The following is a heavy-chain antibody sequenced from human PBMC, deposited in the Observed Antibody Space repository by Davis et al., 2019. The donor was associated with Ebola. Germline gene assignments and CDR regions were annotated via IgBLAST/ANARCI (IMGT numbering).Heavy chain of an antibody. CDR3: ARAREMATIGDYGMDV. V-gene: IGHV1-46*01. Sequence: AASVKVSCKASGYTFTSYYMHWVRQAPGQGLEWMGIINPSGGSTSYAQKFQGRVTITADKSTSTAYMELSSLRSEDTAVYYCARAREMATIGDYGMDVWGQGTTVTVSS. D-gene: IGHD5-24*01. CDR1: GYTFTSYY. CDR2: INPSGGST. J-gene: IGHJ6*02.